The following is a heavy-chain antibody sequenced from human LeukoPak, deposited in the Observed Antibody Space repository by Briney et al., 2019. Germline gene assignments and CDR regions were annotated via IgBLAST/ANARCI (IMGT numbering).Heavy chain of an antibody. Sequence: SQTLSLTCNVSGVSISDGRYYWAWIRQYPGRGLEWLGYKYYSGSAKYNPSLKSRLTISVDTPDNQFSLQLSSVTAADTAMYYCANPYCSGISCLDVFNIWGQGTMVTVSS. CDR3: ANPYCSGISCLDVFNI. V-gene: IGHV4-31*03. CDR1: GVSISDGRYY. CDR2: KYYSGSA. D-gene: IGHD2-2*01. J-gene: IGHJ3*02.